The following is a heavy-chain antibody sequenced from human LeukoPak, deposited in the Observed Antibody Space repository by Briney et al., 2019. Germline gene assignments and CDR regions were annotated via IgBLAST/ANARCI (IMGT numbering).Heavy chain of an antibody. J-gene: IGHJ4*02. CDR1: GGSISSYY. V-gene: IGHV4-59*01. CDR2: IYHSGST. Sequence: SETLSLTCTVSGGSISSYYWNWIRQPPGKGLEWIAYIYHSGSTNYNPSLKSRVTISVDTSKNHFSLKLSSVTAADTAVYYCARLSRGTSAGFDYWGQGTLVTVSS. CDR3: ARLSRGTSAGFDY. D-gene: IGHD3-10*01.